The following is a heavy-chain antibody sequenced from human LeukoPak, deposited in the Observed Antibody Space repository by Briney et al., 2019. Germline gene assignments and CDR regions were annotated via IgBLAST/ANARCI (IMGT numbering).Heavy chain of an antibody. Sequence: SETLSLTCTVSGYSTSSGYYWGWIRQPPGKGLEWIGYIYYSGSTNYNPSLKSRVTISVDTSKNQFSLKLSSVTAADTAVYYCARSMTTVTRGEDAFDIWGQGTMVTVSS. J-gene: IGHJ3*02. CDR1: GYSTSSGYY. CDR3: ARSMTTVTRGEDAFDI. CDR2: IYYSGST. V-gene: IGHV4-61*05. D-gene: IGHD4-17*01.